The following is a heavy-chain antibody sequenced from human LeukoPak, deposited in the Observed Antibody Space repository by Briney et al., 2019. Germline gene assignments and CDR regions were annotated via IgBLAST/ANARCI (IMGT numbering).Heavy chain of an antibody. CDR2: VAYSGNT. CDR3: ARDQYDSNDYFHGNDY. CDR1: GGSITSGEHY. J-gene: IGHJ4*02. Sequence: PSETLSPTCTVSGGSITSGEHYCSWIRQRPGKGLEWIGYVAYSGNTNYNPSLSSRATMSVDTSKNQFSLKLSSVTAADTAVYYCARDQYDSNDYFHGNDYWGQGILVVVSS. V-gene: IGHV4-30-4*01. D-gene: IGHD3-22*01.